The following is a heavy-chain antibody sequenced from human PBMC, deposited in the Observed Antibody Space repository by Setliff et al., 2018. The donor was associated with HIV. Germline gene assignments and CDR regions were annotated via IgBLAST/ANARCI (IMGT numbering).Heavy chain of an antibody. CDR2: MNPNSGNT. D-gene: IGHD3-10*01. Sequence: AASVKVSCKASGYTFTSYDINWVRQATGQGLEWMGWMNPNSGNTGYAQKFQGRVTMTRNTSISTAYMELSSLRSEDTAVYYCAREPAGSGSGSFGFWGQGTLVTVSS. J-gene: IGHJ4*02. CDR1: GYTFTSYD. V-gene: IGHV1-8*02. CDR3: AREPAGSGSGSFGF.